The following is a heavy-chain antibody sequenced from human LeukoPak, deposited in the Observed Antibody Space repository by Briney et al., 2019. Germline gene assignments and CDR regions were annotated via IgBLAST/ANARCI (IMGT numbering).Heavy chain of an antibody. CDR2: IYYSGST. CDR1: GGSISSSSYY. Sequence: SETLSLTCTVSGGSISSSSYYWGWIRQPPGKGLEWFGSIYYSGSTYYNPSLKSRVTISVDTSKNQFSLKLSSVTAADTAVYYCARGGYYDSSGYYTESLIFDYWGQGTLVTVSS. D-gene: IGHD3-22*01. V-gene: IGHV4-39*01. J-gene: IGHJ4*02. CDR3: ARGGYYDSSGYYTESLIFDY.